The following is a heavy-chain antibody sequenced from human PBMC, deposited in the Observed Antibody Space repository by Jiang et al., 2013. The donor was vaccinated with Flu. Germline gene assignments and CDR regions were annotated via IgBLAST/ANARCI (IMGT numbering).Heavy chain of an antibody. D-gene: IGHD2-8*01. Sequence: GPGLVKPSQTLSLTCTVSGDFLTSGDFYWTWIRQTPGKGLEWIGYIYYTGSTYSKPSLQSRLTLSVDTSRNQFSLNLKSVTAADTGVYYCAREWRIVRGRGGDYYGLDVWGQGTTVTVSS. CDR2: IYYTGST. J-gene: IGHJ6*02. CDR3: AREWRIVRGRGGDYYGLDV. V-gene: IGHV4-30-4*01. CDR1: GDFLTSGDFY.